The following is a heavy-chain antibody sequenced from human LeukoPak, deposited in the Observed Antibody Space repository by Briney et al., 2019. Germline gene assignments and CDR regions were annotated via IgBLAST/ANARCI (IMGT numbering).Heavy chain of an antibody. J-gene: IGHJ4*02. D-gene: IGHD2-15*01. CDR3: ARRYCSGGSCYYFDY. V-gene: IGHV5-51*01. CDR2: IYPGDSDT. Sequence: GESLKISCKGSGYSFTSYWIGWVRQMPGKGLEWMGIIYPGDSDTRYSPSFQGQVTISADKSINTAYLQWNSLKASDTAMYYCARRYCSGGSCYYFDYWGQGTLVTVSS. CDR1: GYSFTSYW.